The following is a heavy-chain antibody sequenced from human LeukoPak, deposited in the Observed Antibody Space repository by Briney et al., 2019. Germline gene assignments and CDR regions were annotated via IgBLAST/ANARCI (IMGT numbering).Heavy chain of an antibody. CDR3: ARGSMIMMLVVNDF. CDR1: GFTFNNYW. D-gene: IGHD3-22*01. Sequence: PGRSLRLSCAASGFTFNNYWMTWVRQAPGKGLEWVANINEDGSEQYYVDSLKGRFTITRDNAKNSLFLQMSSLRAEDTAVYYCARGSMIMMLVVNDFWGQGTLVTVSS. J-gene: IGHJ4*02. CDR2: INEDGSEQ. V-gene: IGHV3-7*01.